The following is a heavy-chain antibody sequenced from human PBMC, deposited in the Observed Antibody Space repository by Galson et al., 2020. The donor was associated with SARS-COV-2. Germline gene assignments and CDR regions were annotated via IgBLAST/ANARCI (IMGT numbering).Heavy chain of an antibody. V-gene: IGHV3-30-3*01. CDR2: ISYDGGDQ. J-gene: IGHJ5*02. CDR3: ARDPGDSYGSNWFDP. Sequence: GESLKISCAASGFIFSSSAMHWVRQTPGKGLDWVALISYDGGDQYYADSVKGRFTISRDNSKNTLYLQMSSLRPEDTAVYYCARDPGDSYGSNWFDPWGQGTLVTVSS. CDR1: GFIFSSSA. D-gene: IGHD5-18*01.